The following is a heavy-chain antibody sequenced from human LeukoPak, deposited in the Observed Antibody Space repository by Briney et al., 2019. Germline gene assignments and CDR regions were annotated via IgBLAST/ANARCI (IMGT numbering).Heavy chain of an antibody. CDR2: IYYIGTT. Sequence: SETLSLTCTVSGGSVSSDYWSWIRQPPGKGLEWIGYIYYIGTTNYNPSLKSRVTISLDTSKNQFSLKLSSVTAADTAVYFCARNRHYYDSSIGYWGQGTLVTVSS. CDR3: ARNRHYYDSSIGY. V-gene: IGHV4-59*02. J-gene: IGHJ4*02. CDR1: GGSVSSDY. D-gene: IGHD3-22*01.